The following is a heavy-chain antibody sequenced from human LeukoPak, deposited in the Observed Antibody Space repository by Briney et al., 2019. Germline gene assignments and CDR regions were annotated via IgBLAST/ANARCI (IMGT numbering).Heavy chain of an antibody. D-gene: IGHD3-22*01. V-gene: IGHV4-4*07. CDR3: ARLYYDSRGLDY. CDR2: IYSSGTT. CDR1: GGSINNYY. J-gene: IGHJ4*02. Sequence: SETLSLTCTVSGGSINNYYWSWIRQSAGKGLEWIGRIYSSGTTNYNPSLKSRVTMSVDTSKNQFSLKLSSVTAADTAVYYCARLYYDSRGLDYWGQGTPVTVSS.